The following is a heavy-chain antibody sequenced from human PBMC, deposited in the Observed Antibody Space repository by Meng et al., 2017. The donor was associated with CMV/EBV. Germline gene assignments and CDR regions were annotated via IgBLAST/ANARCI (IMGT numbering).Heavy chain of an antibody. J-gene: IGHJ3*02. CDR2: IFSNDEK. CDR3: ARRDSSWYDAFDI. D-gene: IGHD6-13*01. CDR1: GFSLSNARMG. V-gene: IGHV2-26*01. Sequence: SGPTLVKPTETLTLTCTVSGFSLSNARMGVSWIRQPPGKALVWLAHIFSNDEKSYSTSLKSRLTISKDTSKSQVVLTMTNMDPVDTATYYCARRDSSWYDAFDIWGQGTMVTVSS.